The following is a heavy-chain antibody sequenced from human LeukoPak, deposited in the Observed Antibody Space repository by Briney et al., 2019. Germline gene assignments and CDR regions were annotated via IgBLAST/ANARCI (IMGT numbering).Heavy chain of an antibody. V-gene: IGHV4-59*01. Sequence: SETLSLTCTVSGGAICSYYWSWIRQPPGKGLEWIGYIYYSGSTNYNPSLKSRVTISVDTSKNQFSLKLTSVTAADTAVYYCARDWGVAATPGYMDVWGKGTTVTVSS. CDR1: GGAICSYY. J-gene: IGHJ6*03. D-gene: IGHD3-16*01. CDR2: IYYSGST. CDR3: ARDWGVAATPGYMDV.